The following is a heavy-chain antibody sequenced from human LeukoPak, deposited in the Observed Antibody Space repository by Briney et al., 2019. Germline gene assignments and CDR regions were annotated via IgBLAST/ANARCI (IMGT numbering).Heavy chain of an antibody. CDR2: ISSSGSTI. CDR1: GFTFSSYE. CDR3: ARDFSWELQGEVY. J-gene: IGHJ4*02. Sequence: GXXLRLSCAASGFTFSSYEMNWVRQAPGKGLEWVSYISSSGSTIYYADSVKGRFTISRDNAKNSLYLQMNSLRAEDTAVYYCARDFSWELQGEVYWGQGTLVTVSS. V-gene: IGHV3-48*03. D-gene: IGHD1-26*01.